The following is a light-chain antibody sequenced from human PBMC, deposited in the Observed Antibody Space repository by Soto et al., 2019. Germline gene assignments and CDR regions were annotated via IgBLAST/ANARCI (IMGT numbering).Light chain of an antibody. CDR2: DAS. V-gene: IGKV1-12*02. J-gene: IGKJ4*01. CDR3: QQVNVYPST. Sequence: DIQMTQSPSSVSASVGDRVTVTCRASQSISYWLAWYQQKPGKAPKLLIYDASTLHSGVPSRFSGGGSGTDFTLTISSLQPEDFATYYCQQVNVYPSTFGGGTKVDIK. CDR1: QSISYW.